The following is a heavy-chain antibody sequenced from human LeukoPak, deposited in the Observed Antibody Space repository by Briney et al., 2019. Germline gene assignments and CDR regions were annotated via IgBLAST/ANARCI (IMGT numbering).Heavy chain of an antibody. CDR3: ARDRTRTGYSSGWYHDY. V-gene: IGHV1-2*02. CDR1: GYTFTRYY. J-gene: IGHJ4*02. CDR2: INTNSGGT. D-gene: IGHD6-19*01. Sequence: ASVKVSCKASGYTFTRYYMHWVRQAPGQGVEWMGGINTNSGGTKNAKKFQGRGTMTRDTSIRTAYMELSRLRSDDTAVYYCARDRTRTGYSSGWYHDYSGQGTLVTVSS.